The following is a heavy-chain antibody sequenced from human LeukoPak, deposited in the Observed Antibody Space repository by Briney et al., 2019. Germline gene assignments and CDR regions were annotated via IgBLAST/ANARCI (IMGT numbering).Heavy chain of an antibody. CDR2: INPNSGGT. CDR3: ARDRGERDSSWSLPAHGFDI. J-gene: IGHJ3*02. D-gene: IGHD6-13*01. Sequence: ASVKVSCKASGYTFTGYYMHWVRQAPGQGLEWMGWINPNSGGTNYAQKFQGRVTMTRDTSISTAYMELSRLRSDDTAMYYCARDRGERDSSWSLPAHGFDIWGQGTMVTVSS. V-gene: IGHV1-2*02. CDR1: GYTFTGYY.